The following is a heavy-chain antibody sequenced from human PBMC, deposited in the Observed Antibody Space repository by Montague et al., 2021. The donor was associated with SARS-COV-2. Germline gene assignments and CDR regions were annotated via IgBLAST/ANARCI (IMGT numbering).Heavy chain of an antibody. V-gene: IGHV3-7*03. CDR1: GFTFSSYW. CDR2: IKQDGSEK. J-gene: IGHJ4*02. CDR3: ARVGSSSWYFDY. D-gene: IGHD6-13*01. Sequence: SLRLSCAASGFTFSSYWMSWVRQAPGKGLEWVANIKQDGSEKYYVNSVKGRFTISRDNAKNSLYLQMNSLRAEDTAVYYCARVGSSSWYFDYWGQGTLVTVSS.